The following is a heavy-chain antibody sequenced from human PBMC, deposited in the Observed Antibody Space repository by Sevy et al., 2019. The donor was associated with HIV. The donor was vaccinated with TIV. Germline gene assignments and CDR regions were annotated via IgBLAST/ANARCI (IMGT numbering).Heavy chain of an antibody. CDR2: IKVDGSEK. CDR1: GFTFRSYW. J-gene: IGHJ6*02. D-gene: IGHD2-2*01. V-gene: IGHV3-7*03. Sequence: GGSLRLSCAVSGFTFRSYWMSWVRQAPGRGLEWVAHIKVDGSEKYHVDSVKGRFTISRDNAKNSLFLQMNSLRVEDTAVYYCARDCSSTNCLWGLDVWGQWTAVTVSS. CDR3: ARDCSSTNCLWGLDV.